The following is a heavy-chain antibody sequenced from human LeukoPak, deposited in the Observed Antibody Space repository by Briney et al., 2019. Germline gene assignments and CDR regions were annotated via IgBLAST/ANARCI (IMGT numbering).Heavy chain of an antibody. D-gene: IGHD3-22*01. CDR2: IIPILGIA. CDR3: ARDTLSYYDSSGYYYV. CDR1: GYTFTGYY. V-gene: IGHV1-69*04. J-gene: IGHJ4*02. Sequence: ASVKVSCKASGYTFTGYYMHWVRQAPGQGLEWMGRIIPILGIANYAQKFQGRVTITADKSTSTAYMEPSSLTSEDTAVYYCARDTLSYYDSSGYYYVWGQGTLVTVSS.